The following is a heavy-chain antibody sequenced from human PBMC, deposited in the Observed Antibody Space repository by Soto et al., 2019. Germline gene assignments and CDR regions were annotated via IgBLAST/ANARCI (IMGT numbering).Heavy chain of an antibody. CDR1: GYTFTSYG. Sequence: VASVKVSCKASGYTFTSYGISWVRQAPGQGHEWMGWISAYNGNTNYAQKLQGRVTMTTDTSTSTAYMELRSLRSDDTAVYYCARDDQYYYDSSGYSTTSVPYYWGQGTLVTVSS. CDR2: ISAYNGNT. V-gene: IGHV1-18*01. J-gene: IGHJ4*02. D-gene: IGHD3-22*01. CDR3: ARDDQYYYDSSGYSTTSVPYY.